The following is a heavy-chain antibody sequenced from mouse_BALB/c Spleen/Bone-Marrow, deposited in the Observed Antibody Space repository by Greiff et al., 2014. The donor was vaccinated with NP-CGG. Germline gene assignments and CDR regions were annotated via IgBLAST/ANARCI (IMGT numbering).Heavy chain of an antibody. Sequence: EVQLVESVGGLVQPGGSRKLSCAASGFTFSSFGMHWVRQAPEKGLEWVAYISSGSSNIYYEDTVKGRFTISRDNPKNTLFLQMTSLRSEDTAMYYCTRGGNWDDFDYWGQGTTLTVSS. D-gene: IGHD4-1*01. J-gene: IGHJ2*01. CDR1: GFTFSSFG. CDR3: TRGGNWDDFDY. CDR2: ISSGSSNI. V-gene: IGHV5-17*02.